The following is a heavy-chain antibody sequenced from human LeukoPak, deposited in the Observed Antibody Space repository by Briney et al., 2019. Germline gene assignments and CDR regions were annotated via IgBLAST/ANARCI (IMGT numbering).Heavy chain of an antibody. V-gene: IGHV1-18*01. CDR2: ISAYNGNT. D-gene: IGHD3-9*01. CDR3: ARDGILTGIAFDI. Sequence: GASVKVSCKASGYTFTSYGISWVRQAPGQGLEWMGWISAYNGNTNYAQKLQGRVTITRNTSISTAYMELSSLRSEDTAVYYCARDGILTGIAFDIWGQGTMITVSS. J-gene: IGHJ3*02. CDR1: GYTFTSYG.